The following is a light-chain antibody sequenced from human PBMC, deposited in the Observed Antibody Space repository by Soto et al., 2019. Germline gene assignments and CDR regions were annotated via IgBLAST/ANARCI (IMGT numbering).Light chain of an antibody. V-gene: IGLV2-14*01. CDR2: EVT. Sequence: QSVLTQPASVSGSAGQSITISCTGTSSDVGGYNFVSWYQHHPGEAPNLIIYEVTYRPSGVSNRFSGSKSANTASLTISGLQAEDEADYYCSSYTRSNTLVFGGGTKVTVL. CDR3: SSYTRSNTLV. CDR1: SSDVGGYNF. J-gene: IGLJ3*02.